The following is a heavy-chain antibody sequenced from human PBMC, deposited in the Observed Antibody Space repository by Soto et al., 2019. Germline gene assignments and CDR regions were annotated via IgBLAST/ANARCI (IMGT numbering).Heavy chain of an antibody. CDR2: IGGSGGSK. CDR1: GFSFSNYA. D-gene: IGHD1-7*01. J-gene: IGHJ4*02. CDR3: AKVPRELVGY. V-gene: IGHV3-23*01. Sequence: EVQLLESGGGLVQPGGSLRLSCEASGFSFSNYAMSWVRQAPGKGLEWVSGIGGSGGSKYYADYVKGRFTISRDNSKNTVYLQMNSLRAEDRAVDYCAKVPRELVGYWGQGPLVTVSS.